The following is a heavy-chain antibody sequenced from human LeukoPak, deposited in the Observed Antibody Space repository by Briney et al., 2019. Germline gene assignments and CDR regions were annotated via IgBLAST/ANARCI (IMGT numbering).Heavy chain of an antibody. D-gene: IGHD6-19*01. CDR1: GYTFTGHY. CDR3: ARVRGSRWYKTNAYFDN. CDR2: LNPNSGDT. J-gene: IGHJ4*02. V-gene: IGHV1-2*02. Sequence: GASVKVSCKASGYTFTGHYLHWVRQAPGQGFEWVGWLNPNSGDTHFAQKFHDRVTMTRDTSITTAYMELSGLTSDDTAVYYCARVRGSRWYKTNAYFDNWGQGTLVTVSS.